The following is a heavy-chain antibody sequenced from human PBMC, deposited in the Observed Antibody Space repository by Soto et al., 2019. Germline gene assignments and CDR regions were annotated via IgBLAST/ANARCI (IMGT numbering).Heavy chain of an antibody. V-gene: IGHV1-2*02. CDR3: AGGYSSSWDFYYYYGMDV. J-gene: IGHJ6*02. CDR2: INPNSGGT. D-gene: IGHD6-13*01. Sequence: ASVKVSCKASGYTFTGYYMHWVRQAPGQGLEWMGWINPNSGGTNYAQKFQGRVTMTSDTSISTAYMELSRLTSDDTAVYYCAGGYSSSWDFYYYYGMDVWGQGTTVTVSS. CDR1: GYTFTGYY.